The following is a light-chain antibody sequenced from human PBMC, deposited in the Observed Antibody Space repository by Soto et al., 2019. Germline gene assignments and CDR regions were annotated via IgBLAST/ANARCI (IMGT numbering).Light chain of an antibody. CDR1: QSVRSN. CDR2: DAS. Sequence: EIVMTQSPATLSVSPGERAALSCRASQSVRSNFAWYQQKPGQAPKLLIYDASTRATGIPARFSGSGSGTEVTLTISRRQSEDFAVYYCQQYNNWPYTFGQGTKLEIK. V-gene: IGKV3-15*01. CDR3: QQYNNWPYT. J-gene: IGKJ2*01.